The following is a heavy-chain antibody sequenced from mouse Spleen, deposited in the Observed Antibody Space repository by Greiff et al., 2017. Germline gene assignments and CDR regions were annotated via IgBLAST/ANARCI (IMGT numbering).Heavy chain of an antibody. CDR2: ISSGGSYT. CDR1: GFTFSSYA. Sequence: DVHLVESGGGLVKPGGSLKLSCAASGFTFSSYAMSWVRQSPEKRLEWVAEISSGGSYTYYPDTVTGRFTISRDNAKNTLYLEMSSLRSEDTAMYYCARVTTAYYYAMDYWGQGTSVTVSS. J-gene: IGHJ4*01. D-gene: IGHD1-2*01. V-gene: IGHV5-9-4*01. CDR3: ARVTTAYYYAMDY.